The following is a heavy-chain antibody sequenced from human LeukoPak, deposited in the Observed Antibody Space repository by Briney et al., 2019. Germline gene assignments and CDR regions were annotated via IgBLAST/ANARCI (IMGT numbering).Heavy chain of an antibody. D-gene: IGHD4-17*01. V-gene: IGHV4-59*01. CDR3: ARGVTTVTTYYYYYYMDV. Sequence: PSETLSLTCAVYGGSFSGYYWSWIRQPPGKGLEWIGYIYYSGSTNYNPSLKSRVTISVDTSKNQFSLKLSSVTAADTAVYYCARGVTTVTTYYYYYYMDVWGKGTTVTVSS. CDR2: IYYSGST. J-gene: IGHJ6*03. CDR1: GGSFSGYY.